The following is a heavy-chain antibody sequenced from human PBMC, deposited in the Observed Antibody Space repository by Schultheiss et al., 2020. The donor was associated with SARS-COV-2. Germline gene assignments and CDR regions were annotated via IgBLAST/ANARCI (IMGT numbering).Heavy chain of an antibody. CDR1: GFTVSSNY. CDR2: IYSGGST. V-gene: IGHV3-66*02. CDR3: AKDRDDILTGYPYYFDY. D-gene: IGHD3-9*01. J-gene: IGHJ4*02. Sequence: GGSLRLSCAASGFTVSSNYMSWVRQAPGKGLEWVSVIYSGGSTYYADSVKGRFTISRDNSKNTLYLQMNSLRAEDTAVYYCAKDRDDILTGYPYYFDYWGQGTLVTVSS.